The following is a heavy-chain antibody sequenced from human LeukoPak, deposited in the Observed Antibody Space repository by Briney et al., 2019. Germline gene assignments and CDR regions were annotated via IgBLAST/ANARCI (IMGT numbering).Heavy chain of an antibody. J-gene: IGHJ4*02. Sequence: GGSLRLSCAASGFTFSTYTVNWVRQAPGKGLEWVSSISSRGTYIYYADSVKGRFTISRDNAKNSLYLQMNSLRAEDTALYYCAKIYCSRITCAYFDYWGQGSLVTVSS. CDR2: ISSRGTYI. CDR3: AKIYCSRITCAYFDY. D-gene: IGHD2-2*01. V-gene: IGHV3-21*01. CDR1: GFTFSTYT.